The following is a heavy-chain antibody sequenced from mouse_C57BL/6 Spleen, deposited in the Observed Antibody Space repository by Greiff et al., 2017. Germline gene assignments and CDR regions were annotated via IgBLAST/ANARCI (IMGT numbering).Heavy chain of an antibody. D-gene: IGHD2-3*01. Sequence: EESGPGLVKPSQSLSLTCSVTGYSITSGYYWNWIRQFPGNKLEWMGYISYDGSNNYNPSLKNRISITRDTSKNQFFLKLNSVTTEDTATYYCARDDGYYFYYFDYWGQGTTLTVSS. J-gene: IGHJ2*01. CDR1: GYSITSGYY. V-gene: IGHV3-6*01. CDR3: ARDDGYYFYYFDY. CDR2: ISYDGSN.